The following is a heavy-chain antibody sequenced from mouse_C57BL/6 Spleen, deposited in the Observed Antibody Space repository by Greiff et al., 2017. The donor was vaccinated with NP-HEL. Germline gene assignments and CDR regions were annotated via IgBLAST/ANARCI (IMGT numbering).Heavy chain of an antibody. CDR3: ARHDGYRYFDV. CDR1: GYTFTSYW. CDR2: IDPSDSYT. Sequence: QVQLQQPGAELVMPGASVKLSCKASGYTFTSYWMHWVKQRPGQGLEWIGEIDPSDSYTNYNQKFKGKSTLTVDKSSSTAYMQLSSLTSEDSAVYYCARHDGYRYFDVWGTGTTVTVSS. D-gene: IGHD2-3*01. J-gene: IGHJ1*03. V-gene: IGHV1-69*01.